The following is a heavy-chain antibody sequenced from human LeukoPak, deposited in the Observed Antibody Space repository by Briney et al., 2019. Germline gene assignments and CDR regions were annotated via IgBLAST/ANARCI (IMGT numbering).Heavy chain of an antibody. J-gene: IGHJ3*02. CDR1: GYTFTGYY. CDR3: ARGRSYGLGSAGAFDI. CDR2: INPNSGGT. Sequence: ASVKVSCKASGYTFTGYYMHWVRQAPGQGLEWMGWINPNSGGTNYAQKFQGRVTMTRDTSISTAYMEVNSLRSDDTAVYYCARGRSYGLGSAGAFDIWGPGTVVTVSS. V-gene: IGHV1-2*02. D-gene: IGHD3-10*01.